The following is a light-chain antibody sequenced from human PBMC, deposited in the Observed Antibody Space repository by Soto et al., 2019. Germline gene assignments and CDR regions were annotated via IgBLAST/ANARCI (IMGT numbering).Light chain of an antibody. J-gene: IGLJ3*02. CDR2: ANN. CDR1: SSNIGSNT. Sequence: TVVTQPPSASGTPGQRVTISCSGSSSNIGSNTVNWYQQLPGTAPKLLIYANNQRPSGVPDRFSGSKSGTSASLAISGLQSEDEADYYCAPWDDSLNGPVFGGGTKLTVL. CDR3: APWDDSLNGPV. V-gene: IGLV1-44*01.